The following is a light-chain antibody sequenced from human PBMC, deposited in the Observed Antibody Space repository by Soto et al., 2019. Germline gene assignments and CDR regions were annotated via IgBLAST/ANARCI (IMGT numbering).Light chain of an antibody. Sequence: DIQMTHSPSTLSASVGDIVTISCRASQNINRWLAWYQQKPGKAPDLLIYEASNLEFGVSSRFSGSGSGTEFSLTISSLQPDDFATYYCQQYNSGWTFGQGTKVDIK. CDR3: QQYNSGWT. J-gene: IGKJ1*01. CDR2: EAS. V-gene: IGKV1-5*03. CDR1: QNINRW.